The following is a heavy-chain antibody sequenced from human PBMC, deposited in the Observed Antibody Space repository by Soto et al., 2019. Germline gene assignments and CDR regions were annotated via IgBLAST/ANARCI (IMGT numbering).Heavy chain of an antibody. CDR2: ISWNSGSI. D-gene: IGHD6-19*01. V-gene: IGHV3-9*01. Sequence: VQLVESGGGLVQPGRSLRLSCAASGFTFDDYAMHWVRQAPGKGLEWVSGISWNSGSIGYADSVKGRFTISRDNAKNSLYLQMNSLRAEDTALYYCAKDMSGIAVAGSLDYWGQGTLVTVSS. CDR1: GFTFDDYA. CDR3: AKDMSGIAVAGSLDY. J-gene: IGHJ4*02.